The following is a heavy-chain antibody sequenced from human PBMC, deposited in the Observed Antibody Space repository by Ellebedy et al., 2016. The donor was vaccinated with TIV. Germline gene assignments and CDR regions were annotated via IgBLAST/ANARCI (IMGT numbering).Heavy chain of an antibody. CDR3: ARAGSSGWEAYFDL. CDR1: EFTFTQYW. Sequence: PGGSLRLSCAASEFTFTQYWLHWVRQAPGKGPVWVSRINSDGSSTTYADSVKGRFTISRDNAKNTLYLQMNSLRAEDTAVYYCARAGSSGWEAYFDLWGRGTLVTVSS. V-gene: IGHV3-74*01. J-gene: IGHJ2*01. CDR2: INSDGSST. D-gene: IGHD6-19*01.